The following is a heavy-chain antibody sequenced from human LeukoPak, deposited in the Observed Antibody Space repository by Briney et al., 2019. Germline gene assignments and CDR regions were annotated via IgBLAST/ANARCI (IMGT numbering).Heavy chain of an antibody. CDR1: GFIVGSNY. CDR2: ISGSGHST. J-gene: IGHJ4*02. CDR3: AKGQELAVAGARDY. Sequence: GGSLRLSCAASGFIVGSNYMSWGRQAPGKGLEWVSSISGSGHSTYYADSVKGRFTISRDTSKNTLYLQMNSLRAEDTAVYYCAKGQELAVAGARDYWGQGTLVTVSS. D-gene: IGHD6-19*01. V-gene: IGHV3-23*01.